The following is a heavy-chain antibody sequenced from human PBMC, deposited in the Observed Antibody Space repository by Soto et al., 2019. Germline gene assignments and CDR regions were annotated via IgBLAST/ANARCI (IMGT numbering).Heavy chain of an antibody. CDR3: ARVVFWSGHYNWFDS. V-gene: IGHV4-30-2*01. J-gene: IGHJ5*01. D-gene: IGHD3-3*01. CDR2: IYHSGST. Sequence: SETLSLTCAVSGGSISSGGYSWSWIRQPPGKGLEWIGYIYHSGSTYYNPSLKSRVTISVDRSKNQFSLKLSSVTAADTAVYYCARVVFWSGHYNWFDSWGQVTLVTFSS. CDR1: GGSISSGGYS.